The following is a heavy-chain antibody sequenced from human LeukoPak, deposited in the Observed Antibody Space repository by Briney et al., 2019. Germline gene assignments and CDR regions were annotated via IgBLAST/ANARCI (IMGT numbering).Heavy chain of an antibody. CDR3: ARDSLVVVAATSAQSDY. Sequence: GGSLRLSCAASGFSVINAWMSWVRQAPGKGLEWVSSISSSSSYIYYADSVKGRFTISRDNAKNSLYLQMNSLRAEDTAVYYCARDSLVVVAATSAQSDYWGQGTLVTVSS. CDR2: ISSSSSYI. D-gene: IGHD2-15*01. J-gene: IGHJ4*02. V-gene: IGHV3-21*01. CDR1: GFSVINAW.